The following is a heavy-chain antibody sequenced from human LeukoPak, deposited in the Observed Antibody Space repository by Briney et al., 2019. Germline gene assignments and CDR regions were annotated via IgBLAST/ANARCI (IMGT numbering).Heavy chain of an antibody. CDR3: ARGAAAGSDFDY. Sequence: SETLSLTCAVYGGSFSGYYWSWIRQPPGKGLEWIGEINHSGSTNYNPSLKSRVTISVDTSKNQCSLKLSSVSAADTAVYYCARGAAAGSDFDYWGQGTLVTVSS. J-gene: IGHJ4*02. CDR1: GGSFSGYY. CDR2: INHSGST. V-gene: IGHV4-34*01. D-gene: IGHD6-13*01.